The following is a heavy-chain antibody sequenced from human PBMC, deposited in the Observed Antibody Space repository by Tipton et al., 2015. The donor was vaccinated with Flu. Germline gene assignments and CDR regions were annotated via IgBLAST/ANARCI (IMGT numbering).Heavy chain of an antibody. CDR1: GDSISSRYY. J-gene: IGHJ4*02. V-gene: IGHV4-61*02. D-gene: IGHD5-24*01. Sequence: TLSLTCTISGDSISSRYYWSWIRQPAGKGLEWIGRVSPSGSTNYNPSLKSRVTISIDTSENQFSLKVASMTAADTAVYFCAKGLEYLATMGDAFDSWGQGTLVTVSS. CDR3: AKGLEYLATMGDAFDS. CDR2: VSPSGST.